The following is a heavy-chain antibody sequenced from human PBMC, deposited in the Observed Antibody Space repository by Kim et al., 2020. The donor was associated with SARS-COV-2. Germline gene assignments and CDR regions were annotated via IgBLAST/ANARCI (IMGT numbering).Heavy chain of an antibody. CDR3: ARDQKYPMEMATIPEYYYYYYGMDV. CDR2: IWYDGSNK. D-gene: IGHD5-12*01. V-gene: IGHV3-33*01. Sequence: GGSLRLSCAASGFTFSSYGMHWVRQAPGKGLEWVAVIWYDGSNKYYADSVKGRFTISRDNSKNTLYLQMNSLRAEDTAVYYCARDQKYPMEMATIPEYYYYYYGMDVWGQGTTVTVSS. CDR1: GFTFSSYG. J-gene: IGHJ6*02.